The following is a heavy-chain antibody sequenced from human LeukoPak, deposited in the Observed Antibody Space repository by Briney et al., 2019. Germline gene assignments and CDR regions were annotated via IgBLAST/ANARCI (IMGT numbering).Heavy chain of an antibody. D-gene: IGHD6-13*01. CDR2: IIPIFGTA. J-gene: IGHJ4*02. V-gene: IGHV1-69*13. CDR3: ARSPPGIAAAGNFDY. Sequence: AAVKVSCKASGGTFSSYAISWVRQAPGQGLEWMGGIIPIFGTANYAQKFQGRVTITADESTSTAYMELSSLRSEDTAVYYCARSPPGIAAAGNFDYWGQGTLVTVSS. CDR1: GGTFSSYA.